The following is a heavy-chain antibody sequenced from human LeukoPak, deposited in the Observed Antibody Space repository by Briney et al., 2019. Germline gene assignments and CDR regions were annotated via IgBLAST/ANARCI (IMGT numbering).Heavy chain of an antibody. D-gene: IGHD1-26*01. V-gene: IGHV1-46*01. CDR2: INPSGGST. CDR1: GYTFTSYY. J-gene: IGHJ5*02. Sequence: ASVKVSCKASGYTFTSYYMHWVRQAPGQGLEWMGIINPSGGSTSYAQKFQGRVTMTEDTSTDTAYMELSSLRSEDTAVYYCATDSGSRYINWFDPWGQGTLVTVSS. CDR3: ATDSGSRYINWFDP.